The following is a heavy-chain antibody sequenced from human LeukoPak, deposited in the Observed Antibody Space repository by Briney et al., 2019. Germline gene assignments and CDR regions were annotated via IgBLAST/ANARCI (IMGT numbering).Heavy chain of an antibody. Sequence: SVKVSCTASGGTFSSYAISWVRQAPGQGLEWMGGIIPIFGTANYAQKFQGRVTITADESTSTAYMELSSLRSEDTAVYYCARVGDGYYFYYGMDVWGQGTTVTVSS. CDR3: ARVGDGYYFYYGMDV. D-gene: IGHD3-10*01. CDR2: IIPIFGTA. V-gene: IGHV1-69*13. J-gene: IGHJ6*02. CDR1: GGTFSSYA.